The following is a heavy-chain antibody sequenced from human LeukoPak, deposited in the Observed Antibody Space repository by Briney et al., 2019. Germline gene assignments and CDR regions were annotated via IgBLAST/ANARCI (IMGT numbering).Heavy chain of an antibody. Sequence: ASVKVSCKASGYTFTSYGISWVRQAPGQGLEWMGWISAYNGNTNYAQKFQGRVTTTADKSTSAAYMELSSLRSEDTAVYYCARSAVDTAMGADFDYWGQGTLVTVSS. CDR3: ARSAVDTAMGADFDY. CDR1: GYTFTSYG. D-gene: IGHD5-18*01. J-gene: IGHJ4*02. CDR2: ISAYNGNT. V-gene: IGHV1-18*04.